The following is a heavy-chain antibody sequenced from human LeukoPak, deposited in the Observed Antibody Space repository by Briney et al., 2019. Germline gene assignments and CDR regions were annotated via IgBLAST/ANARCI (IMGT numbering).Heavy chain of an antibody. CDR3: ARDRGTAYYYYYGMDV. Sequence: GGSLRLSCAASGFTVSSNYMSWVRQAPGKGLEWVSVIYSGGSTYYADSVKGRFTISRDNSKNTLYPQMNSLRAEDTAVYYCARDRGTAYYYYYGMDVWGQGTTVTVSS. CDR2: IYSGGST. J-gene: IGHJ6*02. D-gene: IGHD6-13*01. CDR1: GFTVSSNY. V-gene: IGHV3-66*01.